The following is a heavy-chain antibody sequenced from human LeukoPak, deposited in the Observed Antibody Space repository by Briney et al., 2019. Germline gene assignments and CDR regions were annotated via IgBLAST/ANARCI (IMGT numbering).Heavy chain of an antibody. V-gene: IGHV1-69*05. CDR1: GGTFSSYA. J-gene: IGHJ6*03. D-gene: IGHD1-26*01. CDR2: IIPIFGTA. Sequence: AASVKVSCKASGGTFSSYAISWVRQAPGQGLEWMGGIIPIFGTANYAQKFQGRVTITTDESTSTAYMELRSMSSEATAVYYCARDRLVEARRGGYYYYYMDVWGKGTTVTVSS. CDR3: ARDRLVEARRGGYYYYYMDV.